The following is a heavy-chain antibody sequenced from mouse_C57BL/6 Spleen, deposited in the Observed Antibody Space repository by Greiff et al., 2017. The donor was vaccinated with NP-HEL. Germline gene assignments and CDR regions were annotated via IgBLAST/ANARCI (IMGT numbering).Heavy chain of an antibody. D-gene: IGHD2-3*01. V-gene: IGHV1-82*01. CDR2: IYPGDGDT. CDR1: GYTFSSSW. Sequence: QVQLKQSGPELVKPGASVKISCKASGYTFSSSWMNWVKQRPGKGLEWIGRIYPGDGDTNYNGKFKGKATLTADKSSSTAYMQLSSLTSEDSAVYFCASGVYDGYYQTPFAYWGQGTLVTVSA. J-gene: IGHJ3*01. CDR3: ASGVYDGYYQTPFAY.